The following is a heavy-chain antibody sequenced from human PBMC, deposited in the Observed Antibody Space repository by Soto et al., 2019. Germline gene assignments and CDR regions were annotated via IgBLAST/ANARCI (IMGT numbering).Heavy chain of an antibody. D-gene: IGHD2-15*01. Sequence: SVKVSCKASGGTFSSYAISWVRQAPGQGLEWMGGIIPIFGTANYAQKFQGRVTITADESTSTAYMELSSLRSEDTVVYYCARAFSGGSCYSVVCYYYGMDVWGQGTTVTVSS. CDR3: ARAFSGGSCYSVVCYYYGMDV. CDR1: GGTFSSYA. J-gene: IGHJ6*02. CDR2: IIPIFGTA. V-gene: IGHV1-69*13.